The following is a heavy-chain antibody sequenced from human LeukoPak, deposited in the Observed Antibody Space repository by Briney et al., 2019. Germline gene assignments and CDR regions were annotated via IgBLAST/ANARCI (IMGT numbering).Heavy chain of an antibody. Sequence: GGSLRLSCAASGFTSSSYNMNWVRQAPGKGLEWVSSISTSSSYIYYADSVKGRFTISRDNAKNSLYLQMNSLRAEDTAVYYCAKDPRRGVGFVGATFDYWGQGTLVSVSS. CDR2: ISTSSSYI. J-gene: IGHJ4*02. CDR3: AKDPRRGVGFVGATFDY. D-gene: IGHD1-26*01. V-gene: IGHV3-21*01. CDR1: GFTSSSYN.